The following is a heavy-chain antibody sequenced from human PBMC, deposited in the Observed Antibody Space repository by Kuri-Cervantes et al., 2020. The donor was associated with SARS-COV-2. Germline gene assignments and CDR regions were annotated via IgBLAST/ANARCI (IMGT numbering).Heavy chain of an antibody. D-gene: IGHD6-13*01. CDR1: GYTFTGYY. CDR2: TIPILGTA. J-gene: IGHJ4*02. CDR3: ARSSPKGYEYEQQLVPYYFDY. Sequence: SVKVSCKASGYTFTGYYMHWVRQAPGQGLEWMGRTIPILGTANYAQKFQGRVTITADKSTSTAYMELSSLRSEDTAVYYCARSSPKGYEYEQQLVPYYFDYWGQGTLVTVSS. V-gene: IGHV1-69*08.